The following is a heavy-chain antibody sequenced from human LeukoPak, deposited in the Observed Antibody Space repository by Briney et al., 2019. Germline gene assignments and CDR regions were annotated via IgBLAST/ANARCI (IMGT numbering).Heavy chain of an antibody. CDR2: INHSGST. CDR1: GGSFSGYY. D-gene: IGHD2/OR15-2a*01. Sequence: SETLSLTCAVHGGSFSGYYWSWIRQPPGKGLEWIGEINHSGSTNYNPSLKSRVTISVDTSKNQFSLRLNSVTAADTAVYYCARFSQYYDSPTHYLDYWGQGILVTVSS. CDR3: ARFSQYYDSPTHYLDY. J-gene: IGHJ4*02. V-gene: IGHV4-34*01.